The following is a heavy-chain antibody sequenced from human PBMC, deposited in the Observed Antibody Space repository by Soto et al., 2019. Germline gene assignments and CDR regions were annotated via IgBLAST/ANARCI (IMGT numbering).Heavy chain of an antibody. CDR1: GGKLCYYC. D-gene: IGHD6-13*01. CDR2: NCNRGTLT. V-gene: IGHV3-11*01. CDR3: ARELRAVGMASRFDR. Sequence: SLMLSCADCGGKLCYYCLTSIRKTPGKSLEWVTVNCNRGTLTHYADYVKGGFPIFRDNAKNSLYLQMNSLRAEDTAMFYCARELRAVGMASRFDRWGQGTLVTVS. J-gene: IGHJ5*02.